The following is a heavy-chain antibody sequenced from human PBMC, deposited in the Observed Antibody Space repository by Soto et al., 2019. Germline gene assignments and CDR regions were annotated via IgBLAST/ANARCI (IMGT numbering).Heavy chain of an antibody. J-gene: IGHJ5*01. V-gene: IGHV4-39*01. Sequence: SETLSLTCTVSGGSISSGSYYWGWMRQPPGKGLEWIGSVFHSGRTYYNPSLKSRVTISVDTSKNQFFLKLSPVTATDTAIYFCATQVIRQINMVRGLIVTQTLFNSWVQRTLVTVSS. D-gene: IGHD3-10*01. CDR1: GGSISSGSYY. CDR2: VFHSGRT. CDR3: ATQVIRQINMVRGLIVTQTLFNS.